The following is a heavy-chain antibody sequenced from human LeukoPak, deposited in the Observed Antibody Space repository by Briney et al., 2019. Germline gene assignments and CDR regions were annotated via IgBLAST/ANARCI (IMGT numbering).Heavy chain of an antibody. J-gene: IGHJ4*02. CDR2: IYYSGST. D-gene: IGHD3-22*01. CDR3: ARNDYYSADY. Sequence: PSETLSLTCTVSGGSISSYYWSWIRQPPGKGLEWIGYIYYSGSTNYNPSLKSRVTISVDTSKNQFSLKLSSVTAADTAVYHCARNDYYSADYWGQGTLVTVSS. CDR1: GGSISSYY. V-gene: IGHV4-59*12.